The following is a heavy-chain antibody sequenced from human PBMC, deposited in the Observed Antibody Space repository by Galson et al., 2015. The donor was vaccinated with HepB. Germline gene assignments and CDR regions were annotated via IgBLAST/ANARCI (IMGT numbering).Heavy chain of an antibody. Sequence: SLRLSCAASGFTFSTYWMSWVRQAPGKGLEWVANIKEDGGAKNYVDSVKGRFTISRDNDKNSLFLQMNSLTAEDTAVYYCARNHYWLFDHLGQGTLVTVSS. CDR3: ARNHYWLFDH. CDR1: GFTFSTYW. D-gene: IGHD1-14*01. V-gene: IGHV3-7*03. CDR2: IKEDGGAK. J-gene: IGHJ4*02.